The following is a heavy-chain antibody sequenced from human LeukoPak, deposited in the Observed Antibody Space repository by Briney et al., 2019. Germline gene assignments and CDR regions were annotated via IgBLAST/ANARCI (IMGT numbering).Heavy chain of an antibody. CDR2: IYYSGST. J-gene: IGHJ4*02. V-gene: IGHV4-30-4*01. Sequence: KASETLSLTCTVSGGSISSGDYYWSWIRQPPGKGLEWIGYIYYSGSTYYNPSLKSRVTISVDTSKNQFSLKLSSVTAADTAVYYCARGPSMGRNFDYWGQGTLVTVSS. CDR3: ARGPSMGRNFDY. CDR1: GGSISSGDYY. D-gene: IGHD2/OR15-2a*01.